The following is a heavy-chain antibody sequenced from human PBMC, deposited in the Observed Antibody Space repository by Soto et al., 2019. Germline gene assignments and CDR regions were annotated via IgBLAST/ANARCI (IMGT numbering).Heavy chain of an antibody. CDR2: ISGSGVST. D-gene: IGHD3-10*01. Sequence: EVQLLESGGGLVQPGGSLRLSCAASGFTFSSYALGWVRQAPGRGLECVSAISGSGVSTFYADSVKGRFTISRDTSKNTLYLQMNTVTAEDTAVYYCAKDHRIWGRLVEYMDVWGQGTTVTVSS. J-gene: IGHJ6*02. CDR3: AKDHRIWGRLVEYMDV. V-gene: IGHV3-23*01. CDR1: GFTFSSYA.